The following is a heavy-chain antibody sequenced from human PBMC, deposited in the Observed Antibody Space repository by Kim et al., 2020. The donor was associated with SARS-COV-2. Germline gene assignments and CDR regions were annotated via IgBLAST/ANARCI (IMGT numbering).Heavy chain of an antibody. Sequence: TGRIHISRDNSKNALYLQMNSLRAEDTAVYYCAKRMLSSSGNYYFDYWGQGTLVTVSS. V-gene: IGHV3-23*01. J-gene: IGHJ4*02. CDR3: AKRMLSSSGNYYFDY. D-gene: IGHD3-22*01.